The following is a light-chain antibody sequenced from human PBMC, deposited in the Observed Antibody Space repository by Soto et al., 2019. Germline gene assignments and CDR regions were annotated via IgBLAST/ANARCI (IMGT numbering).Light chain of an antibody. CDR2: DVS. Sequence: QSALTQPRSVSGSPGQSVTISCTGTSSDVGGYNYVSWYQQHPGKAPKLMIYDVSKRPSGVPDRFSGSKSGNTASLTISALQSEDEADYYCCSYAGSYTWVFGGGTKLTV. V-gene: IGLV2-11*01. CDR3: CSYAGSYTWV. J-gene: IGLJ3*02. CDR1: SSDVGGYNY.